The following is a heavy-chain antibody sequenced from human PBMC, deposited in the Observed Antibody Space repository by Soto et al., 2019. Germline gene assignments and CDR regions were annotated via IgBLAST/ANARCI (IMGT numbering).Heavy chain of an antibody. D-gene: IGHD5-12*01. V-gene: IGHV1-3*01. Sequence: QVKRVQSGAEMKKPGASVKLSCKTSGINYNTYAIHWVRQAPGQGLEWMGWINAGNGDTRYSQNFRGRVTLTRDTSTSTVYMDMDSLKSGDTGVYYCARAISGYVTWGQGTLVTVSS. CDR2: INAGNGDT. J-gene: IGHJ4*02. CDR1: GINYNTYA. CDR3: ARAISGYVT.